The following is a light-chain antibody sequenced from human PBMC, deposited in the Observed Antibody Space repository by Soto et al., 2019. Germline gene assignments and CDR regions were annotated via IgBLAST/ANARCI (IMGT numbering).Light chain of an antibody. CDR2: GAS. Sequence: DIQMTQSPSSVSASVGDRVTITCRASQGIGSWLAWYQQKPGKAPKMLIYGASSLQRGVPSRFSGSGSGTDFTLTISSLQPEDFATYYCQQANSFRWTFGQGTKVEIK. J-gene: IGKJ1*01. CDR3: QQANSFRWT. CDR1: QGIGSW. V-gene: IGKV1-12*01.